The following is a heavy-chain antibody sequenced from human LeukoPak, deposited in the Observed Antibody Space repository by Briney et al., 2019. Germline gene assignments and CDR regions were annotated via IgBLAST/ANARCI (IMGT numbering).Heavy chain of an antibody. V-gene: IGHV1-46*01. Sequence: APVKVSCKASGYTFSSYYMHWVRQAPGQGLEWMGIIDPSGGSTSYAQKFQGRVTMTRDMSTSTVYMELSSLRSEDTAVYYCARDRERVVVTAIDSYYFDYWGQGTLVTVSS. J-gene: IGHJ4*02. CDR2: IDPSGGST. CDR1: GYTFSSYY. CDR3: ARDRERVVVTAIDSYYFDY. D-gene: IGHD2-21*02.